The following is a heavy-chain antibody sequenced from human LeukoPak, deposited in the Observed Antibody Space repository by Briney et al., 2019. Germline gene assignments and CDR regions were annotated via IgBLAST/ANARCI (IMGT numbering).Heavy chain of an antibody. D-gene: IGHD5-12*01. CDR3: AKGYSDYDFGVY. Sequence: GGSLRLSCAASGFTFSSYGMHWVRQAPGKGLEWVAFIRYDGSNKYYADSVKGRFTISRDNSNNTLYLQMNSLRAEDTAVYYCAKGYSDYDFGVYWGQGTLVTVSS. CDR2: IRYDGSNK. V-gene: IGHV3-30*02. J-gene: IGHJ4*02. CDR1: GFTFSSYG.